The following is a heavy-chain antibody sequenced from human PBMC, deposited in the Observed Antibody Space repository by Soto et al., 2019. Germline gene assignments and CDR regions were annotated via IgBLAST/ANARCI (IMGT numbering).Heavy chain of an antibody. J-gene: IGHJ4*02. Sequence: PSETLSLTCNVSGGSISSGGYHWSWIRQHPGKGLEWIAYIYYSGDTYYNPSLKSRVVISVHTSKKQFSLNLSSATAAGTAVYYCARLAYSSRGGQFFDYWGQGVLVTVSS. CDR3: ARLAYSSRGGQFFDY. CDR1: GGSISSGGYH. CDR2: IYYSGDT. D-gene: IGHD6-13*01. V-gene: IGHV4-31*03.